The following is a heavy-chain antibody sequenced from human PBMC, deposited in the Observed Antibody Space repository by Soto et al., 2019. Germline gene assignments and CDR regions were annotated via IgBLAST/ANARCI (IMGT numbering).Heavy chain of an antibody. CDR1: GGSISSSSYY. CDR3: ARQGAYCSGGSCYLSPISYWYFDL. Sequence: QLQLQESGPGLVKPSETLSLTCTVSGGSISSSSYYWGWIRQPPGKGLEWIGSIYYSGSTYYNPSLRSLVTIPVDKSKNNSSLKLTSVTAADTAVYYCARQGAYCSGGSCYLSPISYWYFDLWGRGTLVTVSS. J-gene: IGHJ2*01. CDR2: IYYSGST. D-gene: IGHD2-15*01. V-gene: IGHV4-39*01.